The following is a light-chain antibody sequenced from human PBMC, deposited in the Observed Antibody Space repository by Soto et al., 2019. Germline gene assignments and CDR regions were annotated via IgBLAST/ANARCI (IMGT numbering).Light chain of an antibody. V-gene: IGKV1-39*01. J-gene: IGKJ1*01. CDR3: QQSYSTPPT. Sequence: DIQMTQSPSSLSASVGDRVTITCRASQSISSYLNWYQQKPWKAPKLLIYAASSLQSGVPSRFSRSGSGTDFTLTISSLQPEDFATYYCQQSYSTPPTFGQGTKVEIK. CDR2: AAS. CDR1: QSISSY.